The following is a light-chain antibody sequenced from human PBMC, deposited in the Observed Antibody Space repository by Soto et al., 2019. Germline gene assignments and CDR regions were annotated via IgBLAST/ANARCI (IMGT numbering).Light chain of an antibody. J-gene: IGKJ5*01. CDR1: QGISSY. CDR3: QQLNSYPFT. CDR2: AAS. V-gene: IGKV1-9*01. Sequence: DIPLTQSPSFLSASVGDRVTITCRASQGISSYLAWYQQKGGKAPKLLIYAASTLQSGVSSRFSGSGSGTESSLTISRLLPVDFATYYCQQLNSYPFTVGEGTRLEIK.